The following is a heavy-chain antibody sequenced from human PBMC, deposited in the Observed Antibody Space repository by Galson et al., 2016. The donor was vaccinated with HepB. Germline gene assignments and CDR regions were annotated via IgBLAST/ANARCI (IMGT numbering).Heavy chain of an antibody. V-gene: IGHV3-74*01. CDR3: GRASTGSLDY. D-gene: IGHD1-1*01. Sequence: SLRLSCAASGFTFSNYWMHWVRQAPGKGLVWVSRINSDGSSISYGDSVKGRFTISRDNAKNTLYMQMNSLRAEDTAVYYCGRASTGSLDYWGQGTLVTVSS. CDR2: INSDGSSI. CDR1: GFTFSNYW. J-gene: IGHJ4*02.